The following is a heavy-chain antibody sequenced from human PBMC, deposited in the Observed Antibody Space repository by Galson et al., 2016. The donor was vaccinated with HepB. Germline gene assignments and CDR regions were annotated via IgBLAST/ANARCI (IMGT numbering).Heavy chain of an antibody. CDR3: ARGALRGNWIDP. Sequence: SVKVSCKASDYAFTTYGIHWVRQAPGQGLEWMGWINTYNGDTNSAQKIQGRVTMTTDTSTTTAYMELRSLRFDDTAVYYCARGALRGNWIDPWGQGTLVTVSS. V-gene: IGHV1-18*01. CDR2: INTYNGDT. J-gene: IGHJ5*02. CDR1: DYAFTTYG. D-gene: IGHD3-16*01.